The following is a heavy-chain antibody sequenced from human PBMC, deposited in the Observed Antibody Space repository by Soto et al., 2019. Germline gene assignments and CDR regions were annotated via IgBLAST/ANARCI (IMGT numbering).Heavy chain of an antibody. Sequence: GGSLRLSCAASGFTFSNYAMSWVRQAPGKGLEWVSAISGSGGNTYYADSVKGRFTISGDNSKNTLYLQMNSLGAEDTAVYYCAKDRPYYDFCVYWGQGTLVTVSS. CDR1: GFTFSNYA. D-gene: IGHD3-3*01. J-gene: IGHJ4*02. V-gene: IGHV3-23*01. CDR3: AKDRPYYDFCVY. CDR2: ISGSGGNT.